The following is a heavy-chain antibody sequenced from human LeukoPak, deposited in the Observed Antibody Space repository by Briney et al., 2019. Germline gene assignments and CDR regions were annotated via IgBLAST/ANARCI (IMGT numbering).Heavy chain of an antibody. Sequence: SQTLSLTCTVSGGSISSGSYYWSWIRQPPGKGLEWIGYIYYSGSTNYNPSLKSRVTISVDTSKNQFSLKLSSATAADTAVYYCARWARGTHDAFDIRGQGTMVTVSS. CDR3: ARWARGTHDAFDI. CDR1: GGSISSGSYY. D-gene: IGHD3-10*01. J-gene: IGHJ3*02. V-gene: IGHV4-61*01. CDR2: IYYSGST.